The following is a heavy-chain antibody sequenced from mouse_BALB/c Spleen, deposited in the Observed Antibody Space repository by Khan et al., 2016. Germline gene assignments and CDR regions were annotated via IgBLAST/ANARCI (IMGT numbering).Heavy chain of an antibody. J-gene: IGHJ2*01. CDR3: ARGDYGYDYFDY. CDR2: INPDSSTI. CDR1: GFDFSRYW. D-gene: IGHD2-2*01. V-gene: IGHV4-1*02. Sequence: EVKLLESGGGLVQPGGSLKLSCAASGFDFSRYWMSWVRQAPGKGLEWIGEINPDSSTINYTPSLKDKFIISRDNAKHTLYLQMSKVRSEDTALYYCARGDYGYDYFDYWGQGTTLTVSS.